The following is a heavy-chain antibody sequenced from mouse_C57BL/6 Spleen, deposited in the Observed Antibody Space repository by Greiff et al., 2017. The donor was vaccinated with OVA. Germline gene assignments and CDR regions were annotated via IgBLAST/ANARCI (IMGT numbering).Heavy chain of an antibody. CDR1: GFTFSSYA. CDR2: ISDGGSYT. CDR3: ARENYRAMDY. V-gene: IGHV5-4*01. Sequence: EVKLMESGGGLVKPGGSLKLSCAASGFTFSSYAMSWVRQTPEKRLEWVATISDGGSYTYYPDNVKGRFTISRDNAKNNLYLQMSHLKSEDTAMYDCARENYRAMDYWGQGTSVTVSS. D-gene: IGHD2-12*01. J-gene: IGHJ4*01.